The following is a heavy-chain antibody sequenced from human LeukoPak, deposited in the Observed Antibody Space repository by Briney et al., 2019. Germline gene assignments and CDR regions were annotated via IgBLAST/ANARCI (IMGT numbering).Heavy chain of an antibody. CDR2: INNSGST. Sequence: SETLSLTCAVYGGSFSGYYWSWIRQPSGKGLEWIGEINNSGSTNYNPSLKSRVTISVDTSKNQFSLKLSSVTAADTAVYYCARQARIIAARSYYYGMDVWGQGTTVTVSS. D-gene: IGHD6-6*01. V-gene: IGHV4-34*01. CDR1: GGSFSGYY. J-gene: IGHJ6*02. CDR3: ARQARIIAARSYYYGMDV.